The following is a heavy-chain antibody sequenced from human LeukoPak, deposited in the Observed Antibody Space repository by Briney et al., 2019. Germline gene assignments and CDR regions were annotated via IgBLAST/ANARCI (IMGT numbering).Heavy chain of an antibody. J-gene: IGHJ6*02. V-gene: IGHV1-2*02. CDR1: GYTFTGYY. CDR3: ARVEYQGVARDSYGMDV. D-gene: IGHD2-21*01. CDR2: INPNSGGT. Sequence: PLASVKVSCKASGYTFTGYYMHWVRQAPGQGLEWMGWINPNSGGTNYAQKFQGRVTMTRDTSISTAYMELSRLRSDDTAVYYCARVEYQGVARDSYGMDVWGQGTTVTVSS.